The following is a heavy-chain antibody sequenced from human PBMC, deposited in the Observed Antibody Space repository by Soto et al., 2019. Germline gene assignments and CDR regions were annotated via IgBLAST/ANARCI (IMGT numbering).Heavy chain of an antibody. V-gene: IGHV3-23*01. D-gene: IGHD2-15*01. Sequence: DVQLLESGGGLVQPEGSLRLSCAASGFTFSSYAMGWVLQGPGKGLEWVAVVSIGGSTHYADSVRGRFTISRDNSKNTLSLQMNSLTAEDTSVYFCATRRGAGGHFDYWGQGALVTVSS. CDR2: VSIGGST. CDR3: ATRRGAGGHFDY. J-gene: IGHJ4*02. CDR1: GFTFSSYA.